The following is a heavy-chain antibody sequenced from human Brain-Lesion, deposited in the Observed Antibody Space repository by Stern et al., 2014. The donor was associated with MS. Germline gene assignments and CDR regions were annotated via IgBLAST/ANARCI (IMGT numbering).Heavy chain of an antibody. CDR3: AGGLGF. CDR2: ITWDGGST. CDR1: GFTFDDYA. J-gene: IGHJ4*02. V-gene: IGHV3-43D*03. Sequence: VQLVESGGVVVKPGGSLRLSWDASGFTFDDYAMHWVRQAPGKGLEWVSLITWDGGSTSYTDSVKGRFSISRDNRKSFLYLQMNSLRPEDTALYYCAGGLGFWGRGTLVTVSS. D-gene: IGHD2-21*01.